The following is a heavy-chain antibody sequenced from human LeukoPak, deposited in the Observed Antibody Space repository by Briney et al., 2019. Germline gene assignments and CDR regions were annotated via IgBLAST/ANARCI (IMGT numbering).Heavy chain of an antibody. CDR1: GFTFSRYS. J-gene: IGHJ4*02. V-gene: IGHV3-48*01. CDR3: ARASFGGGNDY. CDR2: ISTSSSSI. D-gene: IGHD4-23*01. Sequence: GGSLRLSCAASGFTFSRYSMNWVRQAPGKGLEWVSYISTSSSSIYYADSVKGRFTISRDNAKNSLYLQMNSLRAEDTAMYYCARASFGGGNDYWGQGTLVTVSS.